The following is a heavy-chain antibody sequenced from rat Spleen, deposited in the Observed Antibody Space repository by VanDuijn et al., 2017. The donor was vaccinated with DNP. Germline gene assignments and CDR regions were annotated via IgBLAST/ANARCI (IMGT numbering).Heavy chain of an antibody. D-gene: IGHD2-2*01. J-gene: IGHJ2*01. CDR3: ARRDTFYYFDY. CDR2: ITTGGGYT. Sequence: EVQLVESGGDLVRPGGSLKLSCATSGFTFSNYYMAWVRQAPAKGLEWVASITTGGGYTYYRDSVKGRFTISRDNAKSTLYLQMDSLRSEETATYYCARRDTFYYFDYWGQGVMVTVSS. V-gene: IGHV5S11*01. CDR1: GFTFSNYY.